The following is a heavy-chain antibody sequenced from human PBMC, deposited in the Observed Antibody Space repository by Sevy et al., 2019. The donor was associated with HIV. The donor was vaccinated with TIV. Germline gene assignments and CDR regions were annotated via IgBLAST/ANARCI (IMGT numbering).Heavy chain of an antibody. V-gene: IGHV1-18*04. D-gene: IGHD3-10*01. J-gene: IGHJ4*01. CDR1: GYNFASDG. CDR2: IGVYNGNA. Sequence: ASVKVSCKASGYNFASDGFSWVRQAPGQGLEWMGWIGVYNGNAKYAQVFQDRFTMTTDTSTSTAYMELRSLRSDDTAVYYCARVPTYYYGSATYFDYWGHGTLVTVS. CDR3: ARVPTYYYGSATYFDY.